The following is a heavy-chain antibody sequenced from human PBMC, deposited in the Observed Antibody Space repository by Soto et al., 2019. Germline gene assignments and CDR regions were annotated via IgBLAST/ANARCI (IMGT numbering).Heavy chain of an antibody. J-gene: IGHJ3*02. CDR1: GFTFTNYA. CDR2: VWYDGSHA. Sequence: QVQLVESGGGVVQPGRSLRLACAASGFTFTNYAFTWVRQTPGKGLEWVAVVWYDGSHAFYADSVKGRFNISRDDSNNTLYLEMKSLRIEDTAVYWCAREGQGYSDYGYYAFDIWGQGAMVTVPS. D-gene: IGHD5-12*01. V-gene: IGHV3-33*01. CDR3: AREGQGYSDYGYYAFDI.